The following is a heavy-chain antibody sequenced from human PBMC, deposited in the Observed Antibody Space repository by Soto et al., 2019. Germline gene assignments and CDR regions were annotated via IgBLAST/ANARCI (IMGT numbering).Heavy chain of an antibody. CDR1: GYTFTSYD. V-gene: IGHV1-8*01. J-gene: IGHJ5*02. Sequence: QVQLVQSGAEVKKPGASVKVSCKASGYTFTSYDINWVRQATGQGLEWMGWMNPNSGNAGYAQRVQGRVTMTRNTSITTAYCELSSLRSEGTAGYYCARERATRGFDPWGQGTLVTVSS. CDR3: ARERATRGFDP. CDR2: MNPNSGNA.